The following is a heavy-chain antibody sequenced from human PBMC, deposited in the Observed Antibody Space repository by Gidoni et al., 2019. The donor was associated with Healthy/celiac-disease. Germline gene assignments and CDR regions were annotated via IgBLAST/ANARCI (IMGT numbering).Heavy chain of an antibody. J-gene: IGHJ4*02. CDR1: GYSFTSYW. CDR3: ARRGRRQQLVPSLDY. Sequence: EVPLVQSGAEVKKPGESLKISCKGSGYSFTSYWIGWVRQMPGKGLEWMGIIYPGDSDTRYSPSFQGQVTISADKSISTAYLQWSSLKASDTAMYYCARRGRRQQLVPSLDYWGQGTLVTVSS. V-gene: IGHV5-51*01. CDR2: IYPGDSDT. D-gene: IGHD6-13*01.